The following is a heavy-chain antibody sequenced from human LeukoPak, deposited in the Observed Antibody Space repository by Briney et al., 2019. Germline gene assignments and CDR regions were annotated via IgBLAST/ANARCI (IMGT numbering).Heavy chain of an antibody. CDR2: IYYSGST. J-gene: IGHJ6*02. D-gene: IGHD6-13*01. Sequence: PSETLSLTCTVSGGSISSGGYYWSWIRQHPGKGLEWIGYIYYSGSTYYNPSLKSRVTISVDTSKNQFSLKLSSVTAADTAVYCCARYPYSSSWYEPPDYYYYGMDVWGQGTTVTVSS. V-gene: IGHV4-31*03. CDR1: GGSISSGGYY. CDR3: ARYPYSSSWYEPPDYYYYGMDV.